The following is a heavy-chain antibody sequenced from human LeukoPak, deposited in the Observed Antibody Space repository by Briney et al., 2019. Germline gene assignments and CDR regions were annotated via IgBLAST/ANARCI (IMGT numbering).Heavy chain of an antibody. CDR3: ANLPPRRGAFDI. D-gene: IGHD1-1*01. J-gene: IGHJ3*02. V-gene: IGHV3-23*01. Sequence: GGSLRLSCAASGFTFSSYAMSWVRQAPGKGLEWVSAISGSGGSTYYADSVKGRFTISRDNSKNTLYLQMNSLRAEDTAVYHCANLPPRRGAFDIWGQGTMVTVSS. CDR1: GFTFSSYA. CDR2: ISGSGGST.